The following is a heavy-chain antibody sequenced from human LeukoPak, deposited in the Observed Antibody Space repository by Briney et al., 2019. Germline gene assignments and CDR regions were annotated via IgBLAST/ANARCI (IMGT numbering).Heavy chain of an antibody. CDR1: GYTLTELS. Sequence: VASVKVSCKVSGYTLTELSMHWVRQAPGKGLEWMGGFDPEDGETIYAQKFQGRVTMTEDTSTDTAYMELSSLRSEDTAVYYCATDKPISTLIVGANKDAFDIWGQGTMVTVSS. D-gene: IGHD1-26*01. V-gene: IGHV1-24*01. J-gene: IGHJ3*02. CDR2: FDPEDGET. CDR3: ATDKPISTLIVGANKDAFDI.